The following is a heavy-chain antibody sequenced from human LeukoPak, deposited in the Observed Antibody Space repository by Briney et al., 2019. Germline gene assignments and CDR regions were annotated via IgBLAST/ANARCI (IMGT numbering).Heavy chain of an antibody. CDR2: IYTGGST. Sequence: GGSLRLSCAASGFTVSSNYMSWVRQAPGKGLEWVSAIYTGGSTYYAGSVKGRFTISRDNSKNTLYLQMNSLRAEDTAVYYCATRTGYYFDYWGQGTLVTVSS. D-gene: IGHD3/OR15-3a*01. CDR3: ATRTGYYFDY. V-gene: IGHV3-66*01. J-gene: IGHJ4*02. CDR1: GFTVSSNY.